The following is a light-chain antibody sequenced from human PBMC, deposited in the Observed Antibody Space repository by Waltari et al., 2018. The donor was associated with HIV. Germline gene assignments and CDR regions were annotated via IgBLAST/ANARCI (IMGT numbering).Light chain of an antibody. Sequence: QSVLTQPPSASGTPGQRVNISCSGGSSNIGSNPANWYRQFPGEAPNLLSYTNIQRPSGGPDRFAGSKSGTSASLAISGLQSEDEADFYCAVWDDSLRSVLFGGGTRLTVL. V-gene: IGLV1-44*01. J-gene: IGLJ3*02. CDR2: TNI. CDR3: AVWDDSLRSVL. CDR1: SSNIGSNP.